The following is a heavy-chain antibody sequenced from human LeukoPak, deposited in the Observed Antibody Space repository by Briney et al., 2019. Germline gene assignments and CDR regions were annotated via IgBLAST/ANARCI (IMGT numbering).Heavy chain of an antibody. D-gene: IGHD3-10*01. CDR1: SESFSGYF. CDR2: INYSGST. CDR3: ARDSGTTGEVKFDP. V-gene: IGHV4-34*01. Sequence: SETLSLTCAIYSESFSGYFWSWIRQPPGKGLEWIGEINYSGSTNYNPSLKSRVTISVDTSKNQFSLKLSSVTAADTAVYYCARDSGTTGEVKFDPWGQGTLVTVSS. J-gene: IGHJ5*02.